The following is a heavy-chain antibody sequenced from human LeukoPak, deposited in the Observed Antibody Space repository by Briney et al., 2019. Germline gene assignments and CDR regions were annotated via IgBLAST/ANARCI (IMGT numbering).Heavy chain of an antibody. CDR1: GFTFSDYY. Sequence: GGSLRLSCAASGFTFSDYYMNWIRQAPGKGLEWVSYISSSGSTIYHADSVKGRFTISRDNAKNSLYLQMNSLRAEDTAVYYCARASDYGDSYFDYWGQGTLVTVSS. J-gene: IGHJ4*02. D-gene: IGHD4-17*01. CDR2: ISSSGSTI. V-gene: IGHV3-11*04. CDR3: ARASDYGDSYFDY.